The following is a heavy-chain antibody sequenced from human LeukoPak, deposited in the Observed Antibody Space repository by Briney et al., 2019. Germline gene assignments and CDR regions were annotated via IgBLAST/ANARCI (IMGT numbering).Heavy chain of an antibody. Sequence: GGSLRLSCEASGFTFEAYAMHGARQPPGRGLEWVSLINKDGSATYYADSVKGRFTISRDNSKNSLYLQMNSLRSEDTALYYCATWAFYHSLDVWGQGTTVTVSS. V-gene: IGHV3-43*01. CDR3: ATWAFYHSLDV. CDR1: GFTFEAYA. J-gene: IGHJ6*02. D-gene: IGHD1-26*01. CDR2: INKDGSAT.